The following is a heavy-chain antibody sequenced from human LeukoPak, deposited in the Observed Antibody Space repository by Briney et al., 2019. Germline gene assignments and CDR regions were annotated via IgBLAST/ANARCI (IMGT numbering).Heavy chain of an antibody. Sequence: SETLSLTCTVSGGSISSSSYYWGWVRQPPGKGLEWIVRIYYSGSTYYNPSLKSRVTISVDTSKNQFSLKLSSVTAADTAVYYCARLYRYTHYWGQGTLVTVSS. D-gene: IGHD3-16*02. V-gene: IGHV4-39*01. J-gene: IGHJ4*02. CDR1: GGSISSSSYY. CDR3: ARLYRYTHY. CDR2: IYYSGST.